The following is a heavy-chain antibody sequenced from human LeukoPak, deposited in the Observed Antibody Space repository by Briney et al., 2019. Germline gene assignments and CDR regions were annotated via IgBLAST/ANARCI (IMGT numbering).Heavy chain of an antibody. V-gene: IGHV3-48*01. CDR2: ISSSSSTI. Sequence: GGSLRLSCAASGFTFSIYSMNWVRQAPGKGLEWVSYISSSSSTIHYADSVKGRFTISRDNSKNTLYMQMNSLRAEDTAVYYCAKGDKPVIAMVKFDYWGQGTLVTVSS. D-gene: IGHD5-18*01. J-gene: IGHJ4*02. CDR3: AKGDKPVIAMVKFDY. CDR1: GFTFSIYS.